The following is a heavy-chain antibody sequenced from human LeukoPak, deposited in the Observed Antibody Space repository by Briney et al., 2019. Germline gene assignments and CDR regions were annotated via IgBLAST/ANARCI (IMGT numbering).Heavy chain of an antibody. CDR3: TRVFVGDEYSSSGY. Sequence: GGSPRLSCAASGFTFRKYYMHWVRQAPGRGLVWVSRVNSDGSSTTYADSVRGRFTVSRDNAKNTLYLQMNSLKVEDTAMYYCTRVFVGDEYSSSGYWGQGTLVTVSS. D-gene: IGHD6-13*01. J-gene: IGHJ4*02. V-gene: IGHV3-74*03. CDR2: VNSDGSST. CDR1: GFTFRKYY.